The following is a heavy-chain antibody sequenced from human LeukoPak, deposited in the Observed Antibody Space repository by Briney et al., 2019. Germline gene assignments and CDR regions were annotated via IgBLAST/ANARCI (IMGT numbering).Heavy chain of an antibody. Sequence: GGSLRLSCAASGFSFRSSAMHWVRQAPGKGLEWMAFMRSDGSDEHYADSVKGRFTISRDNAKNSLYLQMNSLRAEDTAVYYCAREHLGYCSSTSCFIYYYMDVWGKGTTVTISS. D-gene: IGHD2-2*01. J-gene: IGHJ6*03. CDR1: GFSFRSSA. CDR2: MRSDGSDE. CDR3: AREHLGYCSSTSCFIYYYMDV. V-gene: IGHV3-30*02.